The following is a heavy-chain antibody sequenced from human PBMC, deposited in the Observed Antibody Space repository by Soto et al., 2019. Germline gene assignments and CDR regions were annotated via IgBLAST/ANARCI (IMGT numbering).Heavy chain of an antibody. Sequence: KPSETLSLTCTVSGGSISSGDYYWSWIRQPPGKGLEWIGYIYYSGSTYYNPSLKSRVTISVDTSKNQFSLKLSSVTAADTAVYYCASCITIFYGMDVWGQGTTVTVSS. V-gene: IGHV4-30-4*01. CDR1: GGSISSGDYY. CDR2: IYYSGST. D-gene: IGHD3-3*01. J-gene: IGHJ6*02. CDR3: ASCITIFYGMDV.